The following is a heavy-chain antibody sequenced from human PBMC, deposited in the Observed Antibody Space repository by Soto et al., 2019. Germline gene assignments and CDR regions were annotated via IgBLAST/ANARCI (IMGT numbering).Heavy chain of an antibody. CDR3: ARGYCGSTSCYAFY. CDR2: ISYDGSNK. D-gene: IGHD2-2*01. CDR1: GFTFSSYA. Sequence: QVQLVESGGGVVQPGRSLRLSCAASGFTFSSYAMHWVRQAPGKGLEWVAVISYDGSNKYYADSVKGRFTISRDNSKNTLYLQMNSLRAGDTAVYYCARGYCGSTSCYAFYWGQGTLVTVSS. V-gene: IGHV3-30-3*01. J-gene: IGHJ4*02.